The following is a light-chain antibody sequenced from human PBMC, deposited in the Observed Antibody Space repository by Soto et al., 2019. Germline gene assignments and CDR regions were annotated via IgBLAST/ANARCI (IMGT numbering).Light chain of an antibody. CDR3: QQYYNWPPMYN. Sequence: EIVMTQSPATLSVSPGERATLSCRASQSQSVSSNLAWYQQKPGQAPRLLIYGASTRATGIPARFSGSGSGTEFTITMSSLQSEDFAVYYCQQYYNWPPMYNFGQGTKLEIK. CDR2: GAS. J-gene: IGKJ2*01. CDR1: QSQSVSSN. V-gene: IGKV3-15*01.